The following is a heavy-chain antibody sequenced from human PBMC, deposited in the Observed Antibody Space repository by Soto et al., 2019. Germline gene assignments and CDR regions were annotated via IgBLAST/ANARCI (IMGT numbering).Heavy chain of an antibody. CDR1: GFTFNSYA. V-gene: IGHV3-23*01. J-gene: IGHJ6*02. D-gene: IGHD3-9*01. CDR2: ISGGGSCT. Sequence: EVQLLESGGGLVQPGGSLRLSCAASGFTFNSYAMSWVRQAPGKGLEWVSDISGGGSCTYYADSVKGRFSISRDNSKNTLYLQMNSLRADDTAIYYCAKERYYDILTGPENDYYYYGMDVWGQGTTVTVSS. CDR3: AKERYYDILTGPENDYYYYGMDV.